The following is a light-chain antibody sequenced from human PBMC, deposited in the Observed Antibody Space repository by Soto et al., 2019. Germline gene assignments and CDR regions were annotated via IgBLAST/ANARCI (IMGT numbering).Light chain of an antibody. CDR1: SRDVGAYNY. CDR2: DVS. J-gene: IGLJ2*01. CDR3: SSYTSGSTLVV. V-gene: IGLV2-14*03. Sequence: QSVLTQPASVSGIPGQSITISCTGASRDVGAYNYVSWYQQHPGKAPKLMIYDVSNRPSGVSNRFSGSKSGNTASLTISGLQAEDEADYYCSSYTSGSTLVVFGGGTQLTVL.